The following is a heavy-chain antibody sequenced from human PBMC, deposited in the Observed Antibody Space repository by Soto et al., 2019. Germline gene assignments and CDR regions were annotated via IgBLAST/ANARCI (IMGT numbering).Heavy chain of an antibody. J-gene: IGHJ6*02. CDR1: GFTFSNAW. CDR3: ARINGAAPVVRGVNIPFWSYYSGMDV. V-gene: IGHV3-15*01. Sequence: GGSLRLSCAASGFTFSNAWMSWVRQAPGKGLEWVGRIKSKTDGGTTDYAAPVKGRFTISRDDSKNKLYLQMNSLKTEDTAVYYCARINGAAPVVRGVNIPFWSYYSGMDVWGQGTTVTVSS. CDR2: IKSKTDGGTT. D-gene: IGHD3-10*01.